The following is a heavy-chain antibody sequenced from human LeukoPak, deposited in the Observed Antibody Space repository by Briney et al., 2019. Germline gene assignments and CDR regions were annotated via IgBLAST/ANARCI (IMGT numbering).Heavy chain of an antibody. CDR3: AGSGWQVYLDY. CDR1: GFTFTTFW. Sequence: GSLRLSCAASGFTFTTFWMSWVRQAPGKGLEWVANIKQDGSERYYVDSVEGRFTISRDNAKNSLYLQMNSLRAEDTGVYYCAGSGWQVYLDYWGQGALVTVTS. D-gene: IGHD6-19*01. V-gene: IGHV3-7*01. J-gene: IGHJ4*02. CDR2: IKQDGSER.